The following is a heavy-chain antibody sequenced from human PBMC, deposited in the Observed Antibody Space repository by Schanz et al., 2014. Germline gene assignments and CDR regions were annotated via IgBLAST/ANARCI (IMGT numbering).Heavy chain of an antibody. CDR3: ARLSRHDEAFDI. D-gene: IGHD2-2*01. J-gene: IGHJ3*02. CDR1: GDSISTSNW. V-gene: IGHV4-4*02. Sequence: QVQLQESGPGLVKPSGTLSLTCGVSGDSISTSNWWSWVRQPPGKGLEWIGEIYHSGSTKHNPSLKSRLIISLDKFKNQFSLKLSSVTAADTAIYYCARLSRHDEAFDIWGQGTMVAVSS. CDR2: IYHSGST.